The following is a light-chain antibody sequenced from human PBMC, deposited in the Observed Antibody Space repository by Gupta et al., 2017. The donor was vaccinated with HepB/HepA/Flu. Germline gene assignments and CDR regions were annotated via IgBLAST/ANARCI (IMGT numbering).Light chain of an antibody. Sequence: EIVMTQSPATLSVSPGERATLSYRASQSVSSNLAWYQQKPGQAPRLLIYDASTRATGIPARFSGSGSGTEFTLTISSLQSEDFAVYYCQQYNKWRLTFGGGTKVEIK. J-gene: IGKJ4*01. CDR2: DAS. V-gene: IGKV3-15*01. CDR1: QSVSSN. CDR3: QQYNKWRLT.